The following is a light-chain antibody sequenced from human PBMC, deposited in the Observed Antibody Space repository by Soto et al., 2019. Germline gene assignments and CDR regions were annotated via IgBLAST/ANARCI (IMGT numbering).Light chain of an antibody. CDR3: QQSYSTLYT. CDR1: QSISTY. Sequence: DFQMTQSPSSLSASVGDRVTITCRASQSISTYLNWYQQKPGRAPKLLIYAASSLQSGVPSRFSGSGSGTDFTLTINSLQPEDFATYYGQQSYSTLYTFGQGTKLEIK. J-gene: IGKJ2*01. CDR2: AAS. V-gene: IGKV1-39*01.